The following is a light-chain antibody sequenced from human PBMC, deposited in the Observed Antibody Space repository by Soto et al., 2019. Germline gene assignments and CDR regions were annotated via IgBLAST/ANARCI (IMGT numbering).Light chain of an antibody. CDR1: QSISID. CDR3: QQRGNWPRTWA. CDR2: DAS. J-gene: IGKJ1*01. V-gene: IGKV3-11*01. Sequence: EIVLTQSPVTLSLSPGEGATLSCKASQSISIDLAWYQQKPGQVPRLLIYDASSRATGTPGRFTGSGSWTDFPLNISSLEPEDFAVYYCQQRGNWPRTWAFGQGTKVEV.